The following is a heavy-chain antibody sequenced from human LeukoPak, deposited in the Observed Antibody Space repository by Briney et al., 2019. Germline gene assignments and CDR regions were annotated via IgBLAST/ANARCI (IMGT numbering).Heavy chain of an antibody. Sequence: ASVKVSCKASGYTFTSYYMHWVRRAPGQGLEWMGIINPSGGSTSYAQKFQGRVTMTRDTSTSTVYMELSSLRSEDTAVYYCARDLGYCGGDCYTRDYWGQGTLVTVSS. CDR2: INPSGGST. CDR3: ARDLGYCGGDCYTRDY. V-gene: IGHV1-46*01. J-gene: IGHJ4*02. CDR1: GYTFTSYY. D-gene: IGHD2-21*02.